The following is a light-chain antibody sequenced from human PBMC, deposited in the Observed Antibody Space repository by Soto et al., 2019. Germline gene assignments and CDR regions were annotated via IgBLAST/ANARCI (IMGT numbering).Light chain of an antibody. CDR1: QRLSISY. Sequence: IVLTHSPRTLSLSPGERATLSCRASQRLSISYIAWYQQKPGQAPRLLVQGASRRATGIPDRISGSGSGTDFTPTISRLEPEDFEVDDCQQYGSSGTFGQGTKVDIK. CDR3: QQYGSSGT. CDR2: GAS. J-gene: IGKJ1*01. V-gene: IGKV3-20*01.